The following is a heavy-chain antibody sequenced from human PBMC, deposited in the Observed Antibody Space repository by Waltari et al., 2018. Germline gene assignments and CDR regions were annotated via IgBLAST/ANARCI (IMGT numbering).Heavy chain of an antibody. CDR1: GYTFTGYY. D-gene: IGHD4-17*01. J-gene: IGHJ4*02. Sequence: QVQLVQSGAEVKKPGASVKVSCKASGYTFTGYYMHWVRQAPGQGLEWMGRINPNSGGTNYAHKLQGRVTMTRDTSISTAYMELSRLRSDDTAVYYCAPLYGDYEGVWGQGTLVTVSS. CDR2: INPNSGGT. CDR3: APLYGDYEGV. V-gene: IGHV1-2*06.